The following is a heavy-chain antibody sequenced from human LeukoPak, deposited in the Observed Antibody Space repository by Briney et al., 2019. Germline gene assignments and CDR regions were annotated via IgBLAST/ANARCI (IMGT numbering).Heavy chain of an antibody. CDR3: ARDKGDGYNYYHYGMDV. V-gene: IGHV3-64*01. Sequence: GGSLRLSCAASGFTFSSYAMHWVRQAPGKGLEYVSAISSNGGSTYYANSVKGRFTISRDNSKNTLYLQMGSLRAEDMAVYYCARDKGDGYNYYHYGMDVWGQGTTVTVSS. CDR1: GFTFSSYA. CDR2: ISSNGGST. D-gene: IGHD5-24*01. J-gene: IGHJ6*02.